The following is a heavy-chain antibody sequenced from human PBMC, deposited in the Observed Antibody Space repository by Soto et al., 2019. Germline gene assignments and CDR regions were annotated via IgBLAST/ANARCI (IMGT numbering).Heavy chain of an antibody. D-gene: IGHD2-21*01. J-gene: IGHJ3*02. CDR1: GFTFSNAW. CDR2: IKSKTDGGTT. Sequence: GGSLRLSCAASGFTFSNAWMSWVRQAPGKGLEWVGRIKSKTDGGTTDYAAPVKGRFTISRDDSKNTLYLQMNSLKTEDTAVYYCTTTKTKAYAFDIWGQGTMVTVSS. V-gene: IGHV3-15*01. CDR3: TTTKTKAYAFDI.